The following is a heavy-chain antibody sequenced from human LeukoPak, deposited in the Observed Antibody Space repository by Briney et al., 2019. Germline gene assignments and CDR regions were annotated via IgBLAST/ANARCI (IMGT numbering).Heavy chain of an antibody. CDR1: GFTFSTYW. V-gene: IGHV3-7*03. CDR3: ARAVTSTEGY. Sequence: GGSLRLSCAASGFTFSTYWMTRVRQAPGKGLEWVASLNQDGSEKYYVDSVKGRFTISRDNAQKSLYLEMKSLSAKDTAVYYCARAVTSTEGYWGQGTLVTVSS. CDR2: LNQDGSEK. J-gene: IGHJ4*02.